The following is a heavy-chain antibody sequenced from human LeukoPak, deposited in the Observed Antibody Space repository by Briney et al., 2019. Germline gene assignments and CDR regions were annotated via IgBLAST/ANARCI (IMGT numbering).Heavy chain of an antibody. J-gene: IGHJ4*02. Sequence: ASVKVSCKASGYTSTSYYMHWVRQAPGQGLEWMGIINPSGGSTSYAQKFQGRVTMTRDTSTSTVYMELSSLRSEDTAVYYCARGAEYDFWSGYPDYWGQGTLVTVSS. CDR3: ARGAEYDFWSGYPDY. V-gene: IGHV1-46*01. CDR1: GYTSTSYY. D-gene: IGHD3-3*01. CDR2: INPSGGST.